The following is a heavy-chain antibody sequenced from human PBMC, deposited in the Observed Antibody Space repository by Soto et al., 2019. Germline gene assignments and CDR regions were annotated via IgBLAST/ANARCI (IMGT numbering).Heavy chain of an antibody. CDR3: ARVPYSKYYYYYMDV. CDR2: ISSSSSTI. J-gene: IGHJ6*03. CDR1: GFTFSSYS. V-gene: IGHV3-48*01. D-gene: IGHD4-4*01. Sequence: GGSLRLSFAGSGFTFSSYSMNWVRQAPGKGLEWVSYISSSSSTIYYADSVKGRFTISRDNAKNSLYLQMNSLRAEDTAVYYCARVPYSKYYYYYMDVWGKGTTVTVSS.